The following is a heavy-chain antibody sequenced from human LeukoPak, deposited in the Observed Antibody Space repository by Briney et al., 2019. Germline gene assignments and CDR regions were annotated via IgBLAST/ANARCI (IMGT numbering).Heavy chain of an antibody. D-gene: IGHD3-3*01. CDR1: GFTISSFW. Sequence: GGSLRLSCAASGFTISSFWMSWVRQAPGKGPEWLATIRYDAGTRYYADSMRGRFTISRDNAQNSLYLQINSLRAEDTAIYYCARRNFGVLNDYWGQGTLVTVSS. CDR3: ARRNFGVLNDY. V-gene: IGHV3-7*01. CDR2: IRYDAGTR. J-gene: IGHJ4*02.